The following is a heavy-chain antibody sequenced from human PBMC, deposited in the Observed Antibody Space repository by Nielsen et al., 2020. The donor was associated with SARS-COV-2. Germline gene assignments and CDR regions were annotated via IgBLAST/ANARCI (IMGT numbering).Heavy chain of an antibody. D-gene: IGHD3-9*01. Sequence: VRQAPGKGLEWVANIKQDGSEKYYVDFVKGRFTISRDNAKNSLYLRMNSLRAEDTAVHYCARDQQYYDILTGYYKSDYFDYWGQGTLVTVSS. J-gene: IGHJ4*02. CDR2: IKQDGSEK. CDR3: ARDQQYYDILTGYYKSDYFDY. V-gene: IGHV3-7*01.